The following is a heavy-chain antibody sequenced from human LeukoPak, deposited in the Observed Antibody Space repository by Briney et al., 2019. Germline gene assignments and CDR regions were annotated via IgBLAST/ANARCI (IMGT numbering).Heavy chain of an antibody. CDR3: AKDSPIDY. CDR1: GFIFSSYA. CDR2: IRYDGSNK. V-gene: IGHV3-30*02. J-gene: IGHJ4*02. Sequence: GGPLRLSCAASGFIFSSYAMHWGRQAPGKGLEWVAFIRYDGSNKYYADSVKGRFSISRDNSKNTLFLQMNSLRAEDTAVYYCAKDSPIDYWGQGTLVTVSS.